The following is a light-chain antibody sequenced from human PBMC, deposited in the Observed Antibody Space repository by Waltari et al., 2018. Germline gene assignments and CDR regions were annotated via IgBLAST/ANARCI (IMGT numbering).Light chain of an antibody. J-gene: IGKJ4*01. CDR2: DAS. CDR1: QSVYSY. Sequence: EIVLTQSPATLSLSPGERATLSCRASQSVYSYLAWYQQKPGLPPRLLIYDASSRATGIPARFVGSGSGTDFTLTISRLEPEDDAVYYCQERSNWPGGSFGGGTKVEIK. V-gene: IGKV3-11*01. CDR3: QERSNWPGGS.